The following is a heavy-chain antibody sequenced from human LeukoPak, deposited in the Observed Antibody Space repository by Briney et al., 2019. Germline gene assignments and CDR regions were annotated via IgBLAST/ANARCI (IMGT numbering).Heavy chain of an antibody. CDR1: GFTFSSYW. Sequence: GGSLRLSCAASGFTFSSYWMHWVRQAPGKGLVWVSQIKSDGSSTTYADSVKGRFTISRDNAKNTLYLQMNSLRGEGTAVYYCTRDRLSFYWGQGTLVTVSS. D-gene: IGHD3-16*02. CDR3: TRDRLSFY. V-gene: IGHV3-74*01. CDR2: IKSDGSST. J-gene: IGHJ4*02.